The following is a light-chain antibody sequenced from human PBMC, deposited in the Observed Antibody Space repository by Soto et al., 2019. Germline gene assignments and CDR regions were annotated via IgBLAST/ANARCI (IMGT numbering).Light chain of an antibody. Sequence: EIVMTQSPATLSVSPGERATLSCRASRSVSSNLAWYQQKPGQAPRLLIYGASTRATGIPARFSGSGSGTEFTLTISSLQYEDFAVYYCQQYNNWPLTFGGGTKVEIK. CDR2: GAS. J-gene: IGKJ4*01. CDR1: RSVSSN. V-gene: IGKV3-15*01. CDR3: QQYNNWPLT.